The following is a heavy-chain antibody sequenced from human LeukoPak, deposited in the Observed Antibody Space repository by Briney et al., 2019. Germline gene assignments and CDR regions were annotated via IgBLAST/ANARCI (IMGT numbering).Heavy chain of an antibody. CDR1: GFTFSSYT. CDR2: ISGSGGST. V-gene: IGHV3-23*01. D-gene: IGHD3-22*01. J-gene: IGHJ4*02. Sequence: GGSLRLSCAASGFTFSSYTMSWVRQAPGKGLEWVSAISGSGGSTYYADSVKGRFTISRDNSKNTLYLQMNSLRAEDTAVYYCAKDTMIVVVAPFDYWGQGTLVTVSS. CDR3: AKDTMIVVVAPFDY.